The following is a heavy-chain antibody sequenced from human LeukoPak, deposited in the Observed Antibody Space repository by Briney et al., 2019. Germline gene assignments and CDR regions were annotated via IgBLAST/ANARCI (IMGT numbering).Heavy chain of an antibody. D-gene: IGHD4-11*01. CDR3: AREVATVTTDYYYYYMDV. CDR1: GYTFTGYY. V-gene: IGHV1-2*02. J-gene: IGHJ6*03. Sequence: ASVKVSCKASGYTFTGYYMHWVRQAPGQGLEWMGWINPNSGGTNYAQKFQGRVTMTRDTSISTAYMELRSLRSDDTAVYYCAREVATVTTDYYYYYMDVWGKGTTVTVSS. CDR2: INPNSGGT.